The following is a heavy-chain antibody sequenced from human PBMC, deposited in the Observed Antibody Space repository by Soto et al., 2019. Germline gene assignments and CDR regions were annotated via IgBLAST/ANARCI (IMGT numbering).Heavy chain of an antibody. V-gene: IGHV4-59*01. CDR3: ARWRPFDP. J-gene: IGHJ5*02. Sequence: KSSETLSLTXTVSGGSISSYYWSWIRQPPGKGLEWIGYIFYSGSTNYNPSLKSRVTISVDTSKNQFSLKLSSVTAADTAVYYCARWRPFDPWGQGTLVTVSS. CDR2: IFYSGST. CDR1: GGSISSYY.